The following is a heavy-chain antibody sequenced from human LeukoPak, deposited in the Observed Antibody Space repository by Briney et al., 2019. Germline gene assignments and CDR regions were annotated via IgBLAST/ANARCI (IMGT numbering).Heavy chain of an antibody. Sequence: GASVKVSCKASGYTFTGYYMHWVRQAPGQGLEWMGWINPNSGGTNYAQKFQGRVTMTRDTSISTAYMELSRLRSDDTAVYYCARASPFLEWLGWPQQDAFDIWGQGTMVTVSS. J-gene: IGHJ3*02. CDR2: INPNSGGT. D-gene: IGHD3-3*01. CDR1: GYTFTGYY. V-gene: IGHV1-2*02. CDR3: ARASPFLEWLGWPQQDAFDI.